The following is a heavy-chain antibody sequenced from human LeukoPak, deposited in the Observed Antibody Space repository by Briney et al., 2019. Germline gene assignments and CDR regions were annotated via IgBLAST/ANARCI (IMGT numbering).Heavy chain of an antibody. V-gene: IGHV3-23*01. CDR3: AKRGDCSGTCTYDY. CDR2: VGGRGVKT. J-gene: IGHJ4*02. Sequence: GGSLRLSCAASGFTFSNYAIHWVRQAPGKGLEWVSIVGGRGVKTYYADSVKGRFTISRGNSKNTVYLQMNSLRAEDTAVYYCAKRGDCSGTCTYDYWGQGTLVTVSS. D-gene: IGHD2-2*01. CDR1: GFTFSNYA.